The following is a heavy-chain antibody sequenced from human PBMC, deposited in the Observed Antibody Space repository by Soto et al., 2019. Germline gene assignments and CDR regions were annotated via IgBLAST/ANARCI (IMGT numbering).Heavy chain of an antibody. CDR3: ARVWTGERAGAD. D-gene: IGHD2-8*02. J-gene: IGHJ4*02. CDR1: GGSSSGYY. CDR2: INHSGSI. Sequence: SETLSLTCAVYGGSSSGYYWSWIRQPPGEGLEWIGEINHSGSIHYNPSLKSRVTISVDTSKNQFSLKLSSVTAADTAVYYCARVWTGERAGADWGQGTLVTVSS. V-gene: IGHV4-34*01.